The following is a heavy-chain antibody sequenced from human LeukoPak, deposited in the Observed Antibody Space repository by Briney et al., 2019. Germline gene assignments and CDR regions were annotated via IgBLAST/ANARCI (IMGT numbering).Heavy chain of an antibody. J-gene: IGHJ4*02. CDR3: AKDNAELLCDGELVDY. V-gene: IGHV3-30*02. CDR2: IRCDGSNK. CDR1: GFTFRSYD. D-gene: IGHD3-10*01. Sequence: GGSLRLFCAVSGFTFRSYDMLWVRQAPGKGLEWVAFIRCDGSNKYYADSVKGRFPLSRDNSKNTLYLQMNSLTAEDTAEYYSAKDNAELLCDGELVDYWGQRTLVTVPS.